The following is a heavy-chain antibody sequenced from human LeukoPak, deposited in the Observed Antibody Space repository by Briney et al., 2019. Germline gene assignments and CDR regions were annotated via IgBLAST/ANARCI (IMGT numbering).Heavy chain of an antibody. CDR3: ARDLGDRGAFDI. CDR1: GFTFSDYY. V-gene: IGHV3-11*05. CDR2: ISSISSYT. J-gene: IGHJ3*02. Sequence: PGGSLGLSCAASGFTFSDYYMSWIRQAPGKGLEWVSYISSISSYTNYADSVKGRFTISRDNAKNSLYLQMNSLRAEDTAVYYCARDLGDRGAFDIWGQGTMVTVSS. D-gene: IGHD3-10*01.